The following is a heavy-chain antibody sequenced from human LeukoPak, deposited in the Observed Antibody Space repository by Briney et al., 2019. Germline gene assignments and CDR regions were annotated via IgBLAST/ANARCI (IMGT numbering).Heavy chain of an antibody. D-gene: IGHD6-19*01. V-gene: IGHV3-23*01. Sequence: GGSLRLSCAASGFTFSDYGMHWVRQAPGKGLVWVSAIRGSGGSTYYADSVKGRFTISRDNSKNTLYPQMNSLRAEDTAVYYCAKDARSGWYYFDYWGQGTLVTVSS. CDR2: IRGSGGST. J-gene: IGHJ4*02. CDR3: AKDARSGWYYFDY. CDR1: GFTFSDYG.